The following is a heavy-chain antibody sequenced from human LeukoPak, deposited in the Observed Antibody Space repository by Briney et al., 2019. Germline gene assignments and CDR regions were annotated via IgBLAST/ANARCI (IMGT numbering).Heavy chain of an antibody. CDR3: ARDWGCSSTSCSVEGIYYYYMDV. V-gene: IGHV1-18*01. D-gene: IGHD2-2*01. Sequence: ASVKVSCKASGYTFTSYGISWVRQAPGQGLEWMGWISAYNGNTNYAQKLQDRVTMTTDTSTSTAYMELRSLRSDDTAVYYCARDWGCSSTSCSVEGIYYYYMDVWGKGTTVTVSS. CDR1: GYTFTSYG. CDR2: ISAYNGNT. J-gene: IGHJ6*03.